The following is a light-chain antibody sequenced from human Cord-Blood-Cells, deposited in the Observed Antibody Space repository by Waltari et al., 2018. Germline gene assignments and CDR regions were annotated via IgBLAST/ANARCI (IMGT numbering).Light chain of an antibody. CDR2: EGS. J-gene: IGLJ3*02. CDR3: CSYAGSSTLV. V-gene: IGLV2-23*01. CDR1: SSDVGSYNL. Sequence: QSALTQPASVSGSPGQSITISCTGTSSDVGSYNLVSWYQQPPGKAPKLMIYEGSKRPSGVSNRFSGSKSGNTASLTISGLQGEDEADYYCCSYAGSSTLVFGGGTKLTVL.